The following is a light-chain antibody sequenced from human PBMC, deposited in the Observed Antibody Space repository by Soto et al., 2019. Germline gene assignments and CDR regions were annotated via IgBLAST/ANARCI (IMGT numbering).Light chain of an antibody. CDR2: NNN. CDR1: SSNIGSYS. J-gene: IGLJ2*01. Sequence: QSVLTQPPSASGTPGQRVTISCSGSSSNIGSYSVNWYQQLPGTAPKLLIYNNNQRPSGVPDRFSGSKSGTSASLAISGLQSEDEADYYCAAWDDSLNGYVVFGGGTKLTVL. V-gene: IGLV1-44*01. CDR3: AAWDDSLNGYVV.